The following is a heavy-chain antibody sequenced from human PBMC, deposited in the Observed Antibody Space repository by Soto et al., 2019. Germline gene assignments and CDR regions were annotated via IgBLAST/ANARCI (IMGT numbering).Heavy chain of an antibody. CDR3: ARGAAFDI. CDR2: IIPKSGIT. V-gene: IGHV1-8*02. CDR1: GGTFSSYT. Sequence: ASVKVSCKASGGTFSSYTISWVRQAPGQGLEWMGRIIPKSGITSNAQKFQGRVTMTTNTSISTAYMDLSSLRSEDTAVYYCARGAAFDIWGQGTMVTVSS. J-gene: IGHJ3*02.